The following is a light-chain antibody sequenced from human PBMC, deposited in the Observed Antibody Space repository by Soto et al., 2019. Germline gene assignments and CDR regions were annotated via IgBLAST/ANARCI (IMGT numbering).Light chain of an antibody. CDR2: AAS. CDR1: QDISSW. Sequence: DLQMTQSPSSVSASVGDRVTITCRASQDISSWLAWYQQKPGRAPKLLIYAASSLQGGVSSRFSGSGSGTDFTLTISSLLPEDFATYFCQQANSFPLTFGGGTKVEIK. J-gene: IGKJ4*01. CDR3: QQANSFPLT. V-gene: IGKV1-12*01.